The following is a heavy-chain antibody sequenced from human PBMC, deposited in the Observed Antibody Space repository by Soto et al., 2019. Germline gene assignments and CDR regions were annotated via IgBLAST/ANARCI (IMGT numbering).Heavy chain of an antibody. CDR2: ISSSSSYI. D-gene: IGHD3-3*01. J-gene: IGHJ6*02. CDR1: GFTFSSYS. Sequence: GGSLRLSCAASGFTFSSYSMNWVRQAPGKGLEWVSSISSSSSYIYYADSVKGRFTISRDNAKNSLYLQMNSLRAEDTAVYYCARVGNDFWSGYRYYYGMAVWGQGTTVTVSS. CDR3: ARVGNDFWSGYRYYYGMAV. V-gene: IGHV3-21*01.